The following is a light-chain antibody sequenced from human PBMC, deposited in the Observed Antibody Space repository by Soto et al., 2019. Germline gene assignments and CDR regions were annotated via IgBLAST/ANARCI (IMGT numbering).Light chain of an antibody. V-gene: IGLV2-23*01. CDR3: CSYAGSRTYV. J-gene: IGLJ1*01. Sequence: QSALDQPASVSGSPGQSITISCTGTNNDVGGYRLVSWYQQYSGKAPKLIIYEATKRPSGVSDRFSGSKSGNTASLTISGLQTEDEADYYCCSYAGSRTYVFGPGTKVTVL. CDR1: NNDVGGYRL. CDR2: EAT.